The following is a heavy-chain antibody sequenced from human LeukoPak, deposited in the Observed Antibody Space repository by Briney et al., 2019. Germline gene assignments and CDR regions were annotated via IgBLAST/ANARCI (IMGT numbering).Heavy chain of an antibody. CDR2: INPSGGST. D-gene: IGHD3-10*01. J-gene: IGHJ3*02. V-gene: IGHV1-46*01. CDR3: ARAGRDDSDAFDI. Sequence: ASVKVSCKASGFTFTSFYIHWVRQAPGQGLECMGIINPSGGSTTYAQKFQGRVTMTRDMSTSTVYMGLSSLRSEDTAVYYCARAGRDDSDAFDIWGQGTMVTVSS. CDR1: GFTFTSFY.